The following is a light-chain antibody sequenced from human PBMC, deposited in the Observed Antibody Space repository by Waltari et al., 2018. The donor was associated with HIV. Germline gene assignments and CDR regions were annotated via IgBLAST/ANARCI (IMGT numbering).Light chain of an antibody. CDR3: QSYDTSNHLI. V-gene: IGLV6-57*04. CDR1: SGNIASNS. J-gene: IGLJ2*01. CDR2: EDT. Sequence: FMLTQPHSMSESPGRTVTISCTRSSGNIASNSVQWYQQRPGSAPITVISEDTQRPSGVPERFSGSLDSSSNAASLTISGLRSEDEADYYCQSYDTSNHLIFGGGTKLTVL.